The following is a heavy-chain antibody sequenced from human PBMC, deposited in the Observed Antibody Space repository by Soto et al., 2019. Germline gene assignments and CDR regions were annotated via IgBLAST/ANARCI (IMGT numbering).Heavy chain of an antibody. CDR1: GYTFTSYD. D-gene: IGHD3-10*01. V-gene: IGHV1-8*01. CDR3: ARFPSMLRGVIHDY. CDR2: MNPNSGNT. Sequence: QVQLVQSGAEVKKPGASVKVSCKASGYTFTSYDINWVRQATGQGLEWMGWMNPNSGNTGYAQKFQGRVTMTRNTSISTAYMELSSLRSDDTAVYYCARFPSMLRGVIHDYWGQGTLVTVSS. J-gene: IGHJ4*02.